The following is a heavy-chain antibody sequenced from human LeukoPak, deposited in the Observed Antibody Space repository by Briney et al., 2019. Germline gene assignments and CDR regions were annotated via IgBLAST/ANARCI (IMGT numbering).Heavy chain of an antibody. CDR3: ARGPYTSGWWRSYFDY. CDR2: IYSGDNT. V-gene: IGHV3-53*01. CDR1: GFTVSSNY. J-gene: IGHJ4*02. Sequence: GGSLRLSCAASGFTVSSNYMSCVRQAPGKGLEWVSVIYSGDNTYYADSVKGRFTISRDNSKNTLYLQMNSLRAEDTAVYYCARGPYTSGWWRSYFDYWGQGTLVTVSS. D-gene: IGHD6-19*01.